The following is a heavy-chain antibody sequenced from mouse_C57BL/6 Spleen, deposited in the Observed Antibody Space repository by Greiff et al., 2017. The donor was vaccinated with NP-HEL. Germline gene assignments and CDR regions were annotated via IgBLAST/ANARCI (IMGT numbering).Heavy chain of an antibody. CDR2: IDPEDGET. CDR1: GFNIKDYY. D-gene: IGHD1-1*01. CDR3: AHYYGSSLYWYFDV. V-gene: IGHV14-2*01. Sequence: VQLKESGAELVKPGASVKLSCTASGFNIKDYYMHWVKQRTEQGLEWIGRIDPEDGETKYAPKFQGKATITADTSSTTAYLQLSSLTSEDTAVYYCAHYYGSSLYWYFDVWGTGTTVTVSS. J-gene: IGHJ1*03.